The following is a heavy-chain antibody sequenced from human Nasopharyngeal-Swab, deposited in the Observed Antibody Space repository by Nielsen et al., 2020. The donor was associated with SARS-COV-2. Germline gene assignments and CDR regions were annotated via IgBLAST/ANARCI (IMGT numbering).Heavy chain of an antibody. D-gene: IGHD2-15*01. CDR2: IKQDGSEK. J-gene: IGHJ2*01. Sequence: GSLKISCAASGFPFSSYWMSWVRQAPGKGLEWVANIKQDGSEKYYVDSVKGRFTISRDNAKNSLYLQMNSLRAEDTAVYYCARGARGFLLWYFDLWGRGTLVTVSS. CDR1: GFPFSSYW. CDR3: ARGARGFLLWYFDL. V-gene: IGHV3-7*01.